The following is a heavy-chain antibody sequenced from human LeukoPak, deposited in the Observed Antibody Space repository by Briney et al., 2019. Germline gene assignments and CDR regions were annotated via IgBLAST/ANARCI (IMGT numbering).Heavy chain of an antibody. Sequence: ASVKVPCKASGYTFTSYDINWVRQATGQGLEWMGWMNPNSGNTGYAQKFQGRVTMTRNTSISTAYMELSSLRSEDTAVYYCARGGDSSSWVDYWGQGTLVTVSS. CDR1: GYTFTSYD. CDR2: MNPNSGNT. CDR3: ARGGDSSSWVDY. D-gene: IGHD6-13*01. V-gene: IGHV1-8*01. J-gene: IGHJ4*02.